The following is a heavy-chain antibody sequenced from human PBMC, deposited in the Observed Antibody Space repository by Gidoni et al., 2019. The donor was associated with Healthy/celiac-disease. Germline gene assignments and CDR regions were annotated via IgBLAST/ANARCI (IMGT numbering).Heavy chain of an antibody. CDR1: GFTFSSYA. CDR2: MSGSGGST. D-gene: IGHD6-13*01. J-gene: IGHJ6*02. V-gene: IGHV3-23*01. CDR3: AKEISDRIAAAEYYYYYYGMDV. Sequence: EVQLLESGGGLVQPGGSLRLSCASSGFTFSSYAMSWVRQAPGKGLEWVSAMSGSGGSTYYADAVKGRFTISRDNSKNTLYLQMNSLRAEDTAVYYCAKEISDRIAAAEYYYYYYGMDVWGQGTTVTVSS.